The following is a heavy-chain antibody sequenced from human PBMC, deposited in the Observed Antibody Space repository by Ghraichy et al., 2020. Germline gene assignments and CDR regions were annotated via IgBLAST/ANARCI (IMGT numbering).Heavy chain of an antibody. J-gene: IGHJ4*02. CDR2: ISSSSSYI. CDR1: GFTFSSYS. V-gene: IGHV3-21*01. Sequence: GGSLRLSCAASGFTFSSYSMNWVRQAPGKGLEWVSSISSSSSYIYYADSVKGRFTISRDNAKNSLYLQMNSLRAEDTAVYYCVAEIAVAGPEDEDYFDYWGQGTLVTVSS. D-gene: IGHD6-19*01. CDR3: VAEIAVAGPEDEDYFDY.